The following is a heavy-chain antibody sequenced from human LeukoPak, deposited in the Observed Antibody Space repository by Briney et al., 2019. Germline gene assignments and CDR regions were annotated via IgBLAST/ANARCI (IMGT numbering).Heavy chain of an antibody. CDR2: IWYDGSNK. J-gene: IGHJ3*02. D-gene: IGHD3-16*01. CDR1: GFTFSSYG. Sequence: PGGSLRLSCAASGFTFSSYGMHWVRQAPGKGLEWVAVIWYDGSNKYYADSVKGRFTISRDNSKNTLYLQMNSLRAEDTAVYYCAREIGGRAFDIWGQGTMVTVSS. V-gene: IGHV3-33*01. CDR3: AREIGGRAFDI.